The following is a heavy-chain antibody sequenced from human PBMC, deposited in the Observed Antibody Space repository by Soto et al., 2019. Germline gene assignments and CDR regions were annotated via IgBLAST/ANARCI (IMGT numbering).Heavy chain of an antibody. CDR2: IWYDGSNK. D-gene: IGHD4-17*01. J-gene: IGHJ2*01. V-gene: IGHV3-33*01. Sequence: QVQLVESGGGVVQPGRSLRLSCAASGFTFSSYGMHWVRQAPGKGLEWVAVIWYDGSNKYYADSVKGRFTISRDNSKNTLYLQMNSLRAEDTAVYYCARDPAQYGDPRCYFDLWGRGTLVTVSS. CDR1: GFTFSSYG. CDR3: ARDPAQYGDPRCYFDL.